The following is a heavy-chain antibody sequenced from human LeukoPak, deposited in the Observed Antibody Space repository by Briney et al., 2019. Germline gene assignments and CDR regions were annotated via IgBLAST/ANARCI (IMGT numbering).Heavy chain of an antibody. D-gene: IGHD2-21*02. V-gene: IGHV1-2*02. CDR3: ASYCGGDCYSEDGMDV. Sequence: ASVKVSCKASGYTFTGYYMHWVRQAPGQGLEWMGWINPNSGGTNYAQKFQGRVTMTWDASISTAYMELSRLRSDDTAVYYCASYCGGDCYSEDGMDVWGQGTTVTVSS. CDR2: INPNSGGT. CDR1: GYTFTGYY. J-gene: IGHJ6*02.